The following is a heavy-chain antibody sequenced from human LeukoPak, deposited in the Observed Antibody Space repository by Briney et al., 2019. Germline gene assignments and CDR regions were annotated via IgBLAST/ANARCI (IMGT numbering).Heavy chain of an antibody. D-gene: IGHD2-15*01. Sequence: GGSLRLSCAASGFTFSSYGMSWVRQAPGKGLEWVSAISGSGGSTYYADSVKGRFTISRDNSKNTLYLQMNSLRAEDTAVYYCAKSSLGIWRAALLDYWGQGTLVTVSS. CDR2: ISGSGGST. CDR1: GFTFSSYG. J-gene: IGHJ4*02. CDR3: AKSSLGIWRAALLDY. V-gene: IGHV3-23*01.